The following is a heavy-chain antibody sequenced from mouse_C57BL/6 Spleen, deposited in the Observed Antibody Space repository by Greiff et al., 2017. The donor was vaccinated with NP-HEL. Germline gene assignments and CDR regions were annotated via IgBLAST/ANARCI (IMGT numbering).Heavy chain of an antibody. V-gene: IGHV1-26*01. CDR1: GYTFTDYY. CDR2: INPNNGGT. Sequence: EVQLQQSGPELVKPGASVKISCKASGYTFTDYYMNWVKQSHGKSLEWIGDINPNNGGTSYNQKLKGKATLTVDKSSSTAYMELRSLTSEDSAVYYCARGDLYYGYDVWFAYWGQGTLVTVSA. J-gene: IGHJ3*01. CDR3: ARGDLYYGYDVWFAY. D-gene: IGHD2-2*01.